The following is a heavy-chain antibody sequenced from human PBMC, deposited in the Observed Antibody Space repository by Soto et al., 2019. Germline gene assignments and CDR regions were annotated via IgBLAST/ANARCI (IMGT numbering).Heavy chain of an antibody. CDR1: AYSFTSDD. Sequence: PLKVACKASAYSFTSDDVNWVRQATRQGLEWMGWMNPNSGNTGYAQKFQGRVTMTRNTSISTAYMELSSLRSEDTAVYYCARGVGDFWSAYRAYYFGYWGQGPL. CDR3: ARGVGDFWSAYRAYYFGY. CDR2: MNPNSGNT. V-gene: IGHV1-8*01. J-gene: IGHJ4*02. D-gene: IGHD3-3*01.